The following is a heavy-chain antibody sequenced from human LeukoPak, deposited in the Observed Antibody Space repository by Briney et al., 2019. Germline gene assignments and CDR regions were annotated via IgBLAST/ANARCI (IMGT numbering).Heavy chain of an antibody. J-gene: IGHJ4*02. V-gene: IGHV4-30-2*01. D-gene: IGHD3-22*01. CDR3: ARVDSSGYPMALDY. CDR1: GGSISSGGYY. Sequence: SQTLSLTCTVSGGSISSGGYYWSWIRQPPGKGLEWIGYIYHSGSTYYNPSLKSRVTISVDRSKNQFSLKLSSVTAADTAVYYCARVDSSGYPMALDYWGQGTLVTVSS. CDR2: IYHSGST.